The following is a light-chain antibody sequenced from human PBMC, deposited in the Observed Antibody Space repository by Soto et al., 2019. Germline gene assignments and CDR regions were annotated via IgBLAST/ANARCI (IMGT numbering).Light chain of an antibody. J-gene: IGKJ1*01. CDR1: QGIRNN. V-gene: IGKV1-6*01. CDR2: GAS. CDR3: LQDYNYPWT. Sequence: AIQMTQSPSSLSASVGDRVTITCRASQGIRNNLGWYQQKPGKAPKLLIYGASSLQSGVPSRFSGSGSGTDFTLTISSLQPEDFTTYYCLQDYNYPWTFGQGTKVDI.